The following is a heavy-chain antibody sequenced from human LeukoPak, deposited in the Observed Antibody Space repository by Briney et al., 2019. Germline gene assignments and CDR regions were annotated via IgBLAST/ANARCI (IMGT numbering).Heavy chain of an antibody. CDR2: INPKSGGT. D-gene: IGHD1-26*01. J-gene: IGHJ4*02. Sequence: ASVKVSCKASGYSFADYYIHWARQAPGQGLEWMGRINPKSGGTDYAQNFQGRVTMTRDTSITTAYMELSSLRSDDTAVYYCAREVGATDNSFDYWGQGTLVTVSS. CDR3: AREVGATDNSFDY. V-gene: IGHV1-2*06. CDR1: GYSFADYY.